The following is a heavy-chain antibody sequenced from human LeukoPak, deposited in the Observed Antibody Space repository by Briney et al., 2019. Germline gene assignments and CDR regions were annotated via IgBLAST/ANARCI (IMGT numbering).Heavy chain of an antibody. Sequence: GGSLRLSCAASGFTFSSYAMYWVRQAPGNGLEYVSAISSNGGSTYYANSVKGRFTISRDNSKNTLYLQMGSLRAEDMAVYYCARARYRYYYGMDVWGQGTTVTVSS. D-gene: IGHD1-1*01. CDR1: GFTFSSYA. CDR3: ARARYRYYYGMDV. J-gene: IGHJ6*02. CDR2: ISSNGGST. V-gene: IGHV3-64*01.